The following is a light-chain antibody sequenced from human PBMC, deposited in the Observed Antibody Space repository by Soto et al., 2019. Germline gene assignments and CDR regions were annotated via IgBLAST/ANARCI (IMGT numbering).Light chain of an antibody. CDR3: QKYNSAPWT. CDR1: QHISNY. CDR2: AAS. V-gene: IGKV1-27*01. J-gene: IGKJ1*01. Sequence: DTQMTQSPFTLSASVGDRVTITCRASQHISNYLAWYQQKPGKVPKLLIYAASTLQSGVPSRFSGGASGTDFTLTISSLQPEDVATYYCQKYNSAPWTFGQGTKVDI.